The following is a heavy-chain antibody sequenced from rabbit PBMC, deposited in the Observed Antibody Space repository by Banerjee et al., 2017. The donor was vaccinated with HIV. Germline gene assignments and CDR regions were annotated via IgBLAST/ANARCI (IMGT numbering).Heavy chain of an antibody. CDR3: ARDLAGVIGWNFNL. V-gene: IGHV1S45*01. CDR2: IYAGSTGNT. CDR1: GLDFSSRYW. J-gene: IGHJ4*01. D-gene: IGHD4-1*01. Sequence: QEQLVEYGGDLVKPGASLTLTCKASGLDFSSRYWICWVRQAPGKGLEWIACIYAGSTGNTYYASWAKGRFTISKTSSTTVTLQMTSLTAADTATYLCARDLAGVIGWNFNLWGQGTLVTVS.